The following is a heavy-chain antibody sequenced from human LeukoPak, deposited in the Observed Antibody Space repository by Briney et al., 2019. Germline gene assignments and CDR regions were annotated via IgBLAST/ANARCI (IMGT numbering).Heavy chain of an antibody. J-gene: IGHJ3*02. CDR1: GGTFSSYA. V-gene: IGHV1-69*13. CDR2: IIPIFGTA. CDR3: ARVMSGLTAARQAFDI. Sequence: SVKVSCKASGGTFSSYAISWVRQAPGQGLEWMGGIIPIFGTANYAQKFQGRVTITADESTSTAYMELSSLRSEDTAVYYCARVMSGLTAARQAFDIWGQGTMVTVSS. D-gene: IGHD6-6*01.